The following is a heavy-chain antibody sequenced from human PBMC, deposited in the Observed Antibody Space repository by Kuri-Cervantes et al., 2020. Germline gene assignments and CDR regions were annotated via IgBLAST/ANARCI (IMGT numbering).Heavy chain of an antibody. CDR2: VYYSGST. V-gene: IGHV4-39*01. CDR3: ARLWLEWTFDY. CDR1: GDSISRSSYH. D-gene: IGHD3-3*01. J-gene: IGHJ4*02. Sequence: SETLSLTCIASGDSISRSSYHWAWIRQPPGKGLEWIGNVYYSGSTYYNPSLKSRVTISIDTSKNQFSLKLSSVTAADTAVYYCARLWLEWTFDYWGQGTLVTVSS.